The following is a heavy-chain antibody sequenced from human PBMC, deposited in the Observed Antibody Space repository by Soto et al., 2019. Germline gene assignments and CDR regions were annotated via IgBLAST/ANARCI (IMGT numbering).Heavy chain of an antibody. V-gene: IGHV3-48*04. J-gene: IGHJ5*02. Sequence: QPGGSLRLSCAASGFTFSSYSMNWVRQALGTGLEYVSVINQNGDTTKHADSVKGRFTISRDNAKNSLYLQMNSLRAEDTAVYYCARDKRLDYGVVTRNWFDPWGQGTLVTVSS. CDR1: GFTFSSYS. CDR2: INQNGDTT. D-gene: IGHD4-17*01. CDR3: ARDKRLDYGVVTRNWFDP.